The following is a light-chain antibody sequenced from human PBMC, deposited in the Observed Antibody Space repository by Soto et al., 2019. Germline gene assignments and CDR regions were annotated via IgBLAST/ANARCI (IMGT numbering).Light chain of an antibody. J-gene: IGKJ5*01. CDR1: QSVSNS. CDR2: DVS. V-gene: IGKV3-11*01. Sequence: DILLTKSPATLSLAPGDRFTPSCRASQSVSNSLAWYQQKPGQPPTLLIYDVSNRATGIPARFSGSGPGTDFTLTITSLEPEDFSVYFCHQRYNWPPVTFGQGTRLEIK. CDR3: HQRYNWPPVT.